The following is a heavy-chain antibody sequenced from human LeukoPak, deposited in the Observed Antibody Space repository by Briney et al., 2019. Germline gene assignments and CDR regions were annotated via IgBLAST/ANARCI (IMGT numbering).Heavy chain of an antibody. CDR1: GGSISSHY. D-gene: IGHD7-27*01. CDR2: IYYSGST. J-gene: IGHJ3*02. Sequence: SETLSLTCTASGGSISSHYWSWIRQPPGKGLEWIGYIYYSGSTKYNPSLKSRVTISVDTSKNQFPLKLSSVTAADTAVYYCARKASGAFDIWGQGTMVTVSS. CDR3: ARKASGAFDI. V-gene: IGHV4-59*11.